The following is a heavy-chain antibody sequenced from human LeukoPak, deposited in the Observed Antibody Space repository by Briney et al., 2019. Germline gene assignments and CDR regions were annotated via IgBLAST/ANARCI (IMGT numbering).Heavy chain of an antibody. CDR3: ASPPAYYYGSGSYNYFDY. CDR2: IYYSGST. D-gene: IGHD3-10*01. CDR1: GGSISSSRYY. Sequence: SETLSLTCTVSGGSISSSRYYWGWIRQPPGKGLEWIGSIYYSGSTYYNPSLKSRVTISVDTSKNQFSLKLSSVTAADTAVYYCASPPAYYYGSGSYNYFDYWGQGTLVTVSS. J-gene: IGHJ4*02. V-gene: IGHV4-39*01.